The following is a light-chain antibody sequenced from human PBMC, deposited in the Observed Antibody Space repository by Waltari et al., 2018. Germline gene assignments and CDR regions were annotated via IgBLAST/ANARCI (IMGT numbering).Light chain of an antibody. CDR1: QSVRSY. V-gene: IGKV3-11*01. CDR3: QQRHNWPLT. J-gene: IGKJ4*01. CDR2: DTS. Sequence: EIVLTPSPATLSLSPGERATLSGRASQSVRSYLAWYQQKPGQAPRLLIYDTSNRASGIPARFSGSGSGTDFSLSISSLEPEDFAVYYCQQRHNWPLTFGGGTKVEIK.